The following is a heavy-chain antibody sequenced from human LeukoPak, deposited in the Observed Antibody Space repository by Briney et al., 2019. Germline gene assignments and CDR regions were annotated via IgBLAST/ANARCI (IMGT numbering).Heavy chain of an antibody. D-gene: IGHD3-22*01. CDR3: ARDRDHDSSGYYYVTFDY. CDR1: GYTFTSYG. V-gene: IGHV1-18*01. J-gene: IGHJ4*02. CDR2: ISAYNGNT. Sequence: ASVKVSCKASGYTFTSYGISWARQAPGQGLEWMGWISAYNGNTNYAQKLQGRVTMTTDTSTSTAYMELRSLRSDDTAVYYCARDRDHDSSGYYYVTFDYWGQGTLVTVSS.